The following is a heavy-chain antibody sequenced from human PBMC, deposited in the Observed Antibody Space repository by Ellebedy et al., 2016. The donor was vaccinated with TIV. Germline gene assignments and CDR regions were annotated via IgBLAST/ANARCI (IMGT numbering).Heavy chain of an antibody. Sequence: ASVKVSCXASGYTFTTYDINWIRQATGQGLEWMGWMNPSSGNTGCAQKFQGRVSMTRDTSINTAYMELTNLEPEDTAMYYCAKDVLGSSDWHFGAFSLWGQGTMVTVSS. V-gene: IGHV1-8*01. CDR2: MNPSSGNT. D-gene: IGHD6-25*01. CDR1: GYTFTTYD. CDR3: AKDVLGSSDWHFGAFSL. J-gene: IGHJ3*01.